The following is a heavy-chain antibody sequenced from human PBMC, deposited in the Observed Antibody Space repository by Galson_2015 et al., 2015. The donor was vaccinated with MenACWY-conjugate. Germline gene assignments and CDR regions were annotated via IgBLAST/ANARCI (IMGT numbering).Heavy chain of an antibody. J-gene: IGHJ6*02. CDR1: GFTFTNYS. CDR3: VRDRQYDDDGRRSHHHNCYYGMDV. Sequence: SLRLSCAASGFTFTNYSMNWVRQAPGKGLEWVSSISIGGDHKDYADSLMGRGTISRDNAENSLFLQINSLRADDTAVCYCVRDRQYDDDGRRSHHHNCYYGMDVWGQGTTVTVSS. D-gene: IGHD1-1*01. V-gene: IGHV3-21*01. CDR2: ISIGGDHK.